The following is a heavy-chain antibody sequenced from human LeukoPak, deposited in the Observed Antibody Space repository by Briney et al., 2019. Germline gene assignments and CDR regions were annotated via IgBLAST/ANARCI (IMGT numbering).Heavy chain of an antibody. Sequence: PGGSLRLSCAAPGFTFSSHAMSRGRQAPGKGLEWVSAISGSGGSTYYADSVKGRFTISRDNSKNTLYLQMNSLRAEDTAVYYCAKGFNIVGATPFDYWGQGTLVTVSS. V-gene: IGHV3-23*01. CDR1: GFTFSSHA. D-gene: IGHD1-26*01. J-gene: IGHJ4*02. CDR3: AKGFNIVGATPFDY. CDR2: ISGSGGST.